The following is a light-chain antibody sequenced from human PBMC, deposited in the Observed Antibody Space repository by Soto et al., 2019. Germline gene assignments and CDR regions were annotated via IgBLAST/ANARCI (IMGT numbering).Light chain of an antibody. CDR2: EDN. CDR1: ALPKQY. CDR3: YSRDSGGNQRV. V-gene: IGLV3-10*01. J-gene: IGLJ2*01. Sequence: SFELTQPPSVSVSPGQTARIPCSGDALPKQYAYWYQQRSGQAPVLVIYEDNKRPSGIPERFSGSSSGTTATLTISGAQVEDEADYYCYSRDSGGNQRVFGGGTKLTVL.